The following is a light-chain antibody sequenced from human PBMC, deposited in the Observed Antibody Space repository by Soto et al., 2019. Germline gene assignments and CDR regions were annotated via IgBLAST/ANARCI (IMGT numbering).Light chain of an antibody. V-gene: IGKV1-9*01. CDR1: QGISTY. CDR2: GAS. J-gene: IGKJ2*01. CDR3: QQLNSDWYA. Sequence: DIQLTQSPSFLSASVGDRVTITCRASQGISTYLAWYLQRPGKAPKLLIYGASTLQSGVPSRFSRSGSGTEFTLTISSLQPEDFGTYYCQQLNSDWYAFGQGTKLEIK.